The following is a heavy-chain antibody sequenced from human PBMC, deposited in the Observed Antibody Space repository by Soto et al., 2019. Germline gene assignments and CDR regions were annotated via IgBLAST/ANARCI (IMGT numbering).Heavy chain of an antibody. CDR2: ISGGGDST. Sequence: EVQLLESGGGLVQPGGSLRLSCAASGFTFSRSAMSWVRQAPGRGLEWVSAISGGGDSTYYADSVEGGFTVSRDNSKNALYLKMNSLRVDDTALYYCARERGKVDPMDVWGQGTTVTVSS. J-gene: IGHJ6*02. CDR1: GFTFSRSA. V-gene: IGHV3-23*01. CDR3: ARERGKVDPMDV. D-gene: IGHD2-15*01.